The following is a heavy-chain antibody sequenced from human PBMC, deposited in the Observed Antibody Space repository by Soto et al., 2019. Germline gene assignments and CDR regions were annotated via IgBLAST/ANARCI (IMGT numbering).Heavy chain of an antibody. CDR3: AKDIVVVVAATAAAGSGPFDY. CDR2: ISYDGSNK. CDR1: GLTFSSYG. D-gene: IGHD2-15*01. Sequence: GGSLRLSCAASGLTFSSYGMHWVRQAPGKGLEWVAVISYDGSNKYYADSVKGRFTISRDNSKNTLYLQMNSLRAEDTAVYYCAKDIVVVVAATAAAGSGPFDYWGQGTLVTVSS. J-gene: IGHJ4*02. V-gene: IGHV3-30*18.